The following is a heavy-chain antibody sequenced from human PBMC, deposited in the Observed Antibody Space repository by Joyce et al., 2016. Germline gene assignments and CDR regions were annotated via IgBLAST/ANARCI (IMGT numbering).Heavy chain of an antibody. D-gene: IGHD5-24*01. CDR3: ARGTADGLIVT. CDR1: GGSISSTSDY. Sequence: QVQLQESGPGLVRPSETLSLMCTVSGGSISSTSDYWGWIRQPPGKGLECLGSLYYGESTYYNPSLKSRVTVSVDTSKSQFSLNLSSVTAADTAMYYCARGTADGLIVTWGQGTLVTVSS. V-gene: IGHV4-39*07. J-gene: IGHJ5*02. CDR2: LYYGEST.